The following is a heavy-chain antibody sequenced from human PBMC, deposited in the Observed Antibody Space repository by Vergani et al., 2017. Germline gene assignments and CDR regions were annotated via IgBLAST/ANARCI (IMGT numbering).Heavy chain of an antibody. CDR1: GFTFSSYA. J-gene: IGHJ4*02. Sequence: LVESGGGLVQPGGSLRLSCAASGFTFSSYAMHWVRQAPGKGLEWVAVISYDGSNKYYADSVKGRFTISRDNSKNTLYLQMNSLRAEDTAVYYCARDGGMDYWGQGTLVTVSS. CDR2: ISYDGSNK. D-gene: IGHD3-16*01. V-gene: IGHV3-30-3*01. CDR3: ARDGGMDY.